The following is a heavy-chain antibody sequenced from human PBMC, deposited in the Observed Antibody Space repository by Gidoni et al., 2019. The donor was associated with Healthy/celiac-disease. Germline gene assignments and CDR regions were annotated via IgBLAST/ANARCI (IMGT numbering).Heavy chain of an antibody. CDR3: ARAISDVDTAMVTDYYYMDV. CDR2: IYPGDSDT. D-gene: IGHD5-18*01. V-gene: IGHV5-51*01. J-gene: IGHJ6*03. CDR1: GYSFTSYW. Sequence: EVQLVQSGAEVKKPGESLKISCKGSGYSFTSYWIGWVRQMPGKGLEWMGIIYPGDSDTRYSPSFQGQVTISADKSISTAYLQWSSLKASDTAMYYCARAISDVDTAMVTDYYYMDVWGKGTTVTVSS.